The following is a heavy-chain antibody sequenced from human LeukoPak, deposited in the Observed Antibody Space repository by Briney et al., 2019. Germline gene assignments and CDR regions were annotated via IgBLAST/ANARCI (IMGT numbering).Heavy chain of an antibody. CDR3: ARVRVDYDILTGYPKFKYYFDY. CDR1: GFTFSSYS. D-gene: IGHD3-9*01. V-gene: IGHV3-21*01. J-gene: IGHJ4*02. CDR2: ISSSSSYI. Sequence: PGGSLRLSCAASGFTFSSYSMNWVRQAPGKGLEWVSSISSSSSYIYYADSVKGRFTISRDNAKNSLYLQMNSLRAEDTAVYYCARVRVDYDILTGYPKFKYYFDYWGQGTLVTVSS.